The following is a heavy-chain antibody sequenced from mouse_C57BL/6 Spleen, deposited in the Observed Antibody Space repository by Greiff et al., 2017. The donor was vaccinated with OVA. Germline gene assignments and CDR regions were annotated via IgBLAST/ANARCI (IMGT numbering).Heavy chain of an antibody. CDR2: INPGSGGT. CDR1: GYAFTNYL. D-gene: IGHD4-1*01. V-gene: IGHV1-54*01. J-gene: IGHJ2*01. CDR3: ARGLGREGDY. Sequence: QVQLKQSGAELVRPGTSVKVSCKASGYAFTNYLIEWVKQRPGQGLEWIGVINPGSGGTNYNEKFKGKATLTADKSSSTAYMQLSSLTSEDSAVYFCARGLGREGDYWGQGTTLTVSS.